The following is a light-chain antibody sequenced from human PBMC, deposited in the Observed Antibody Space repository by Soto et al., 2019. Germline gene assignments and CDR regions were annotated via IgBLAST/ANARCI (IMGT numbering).Light chain of an antibody. V-gene: IGKV1-5*01. J-gene: IGKJ1*01. CDR3: QQYNYYWT. CDR2: DAS. Sequence: DIELTQSPSTLSGSVGDIVTITCRASQTISSWLAWYQQKPGKAPKLLIYDASNLESGVPPRFSGSGSGTEFSLTISSLQPDDFGTYYCQQYNYYWTFGQGTKVGIK. CDR1: QTISSW.